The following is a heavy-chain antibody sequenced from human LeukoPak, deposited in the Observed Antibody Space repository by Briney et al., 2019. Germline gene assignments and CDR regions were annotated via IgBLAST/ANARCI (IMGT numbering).Heavy chain of an antibody. CDR1: GYTFNGYY. CDR2: INPNSGGT. J-gene: IGHJ4*02. D-gene: IGHD4-23*01. Sequence: ASVKVSFKASGYTFNGYYLHWVRQAPGQGLEWMGWINPNSGGTDYGQKFQGRVTMTRDTSISTAYMELSSLRSDDTAVYYCARDYLGGSPRYYFDYWGQGTLVTVSS. CDR3: ARDYLGGSPRYYFDY. V-gene: IGHV1-2*02.